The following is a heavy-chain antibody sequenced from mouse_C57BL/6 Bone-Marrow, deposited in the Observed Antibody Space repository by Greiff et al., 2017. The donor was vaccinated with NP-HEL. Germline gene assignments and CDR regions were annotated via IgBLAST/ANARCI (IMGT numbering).Heavy chain of an antibody. J-gene: IGHJ4*01. CDR1: GYTFTSYT. CDR3: ARLLRDYYAMDY. CDR2: INPSSGYT. D-gene: IGHD1-1*01. Sequence: VQLQQSGAELARPGASVKMSCKASGYTFTSYTMHWVKQRPGQGLEWIGYINPSSGYTKYNQKFKDKATLTADKSSSTAYMQLSSLTSEDSAVYDCARLLRDYYAMDYWGQGTSVTVSS. V-gene: IGHV1-4*01.